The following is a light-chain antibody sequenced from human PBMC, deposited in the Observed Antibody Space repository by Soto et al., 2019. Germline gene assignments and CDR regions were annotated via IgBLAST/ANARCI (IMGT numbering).Light chain of an antibody. J-gene: IGKJ1*01. CDR2: AAS. CDR1: QSISSY. V-gene: IGKV1-39*01. CDR3: QQYSNYWT. Sequence: DIQMTQSPSSLSASVGDRVTITCRASQSISSYLNWYQQKPGKAPKLLIYAASSLQSGVPSRFSGSGSGTDFTLTISSLQPEDFATYYCQQYSNYWTFGQGTKVDIK.